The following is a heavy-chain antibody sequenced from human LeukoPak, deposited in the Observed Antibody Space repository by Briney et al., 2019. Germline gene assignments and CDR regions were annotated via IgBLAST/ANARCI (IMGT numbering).Heavy chain of an antibody. CDR3: ARGARKQGVDY. Sequence: SETLSLTCSVSVSSLISGYYWGWIRQSPGKGLEWIGSLSHSGKTSCNPSLESRVTLSVDTSKSQFSLKLSSVTAADTAVYYCARGARKQGVDYWGQGTLVTVSS. V-gene: IGHV4-38-2*02. CDR2: LSHSGKT. D-gene: IGHD3-16*01. J-gene: IGHJ4*02. CDR1: VSSLISGYY.